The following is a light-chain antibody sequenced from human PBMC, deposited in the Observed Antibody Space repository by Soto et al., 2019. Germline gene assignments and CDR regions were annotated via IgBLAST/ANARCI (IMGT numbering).Light chain of an antibody. CDR3: QQFSSYPLT. CDR1: QTVRNNY. Sequence: EFVLTQSPGTLSLSPGERATLACRASQTVRNNYLAWYQQKPGQAPKLLIYDASSRATGIPDRFSGGGSGTDFILTIRRLEPEDFAVYYCQQFSSYPLTFGGGTKVEL. CDR2: DAS. J-gene: IGKJ4*01. V-gene: IGKV3-20*01.